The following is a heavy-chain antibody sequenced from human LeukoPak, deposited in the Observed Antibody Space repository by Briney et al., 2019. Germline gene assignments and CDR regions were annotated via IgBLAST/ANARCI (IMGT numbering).Heavy chain of an antibody. Sequence: KAGGSLRLSCAASGFTFSDYYMSWIRQAPGKGLEWVSYISSSGSTIYYADSVKGRFTISRDNAKNSLYLQMNSLRAEDTAVYYCARYSRLGSSWYSDYWGQGTLVTVSS. V-gene: IGHV3-11*01. CDR1: GFTFSDYY. CDR3: ARYSRLGSSWYSDY. J-gene: IGHJ4*02. CDR2: ISSSGSTI. D-gene: IGHD6-13*01.